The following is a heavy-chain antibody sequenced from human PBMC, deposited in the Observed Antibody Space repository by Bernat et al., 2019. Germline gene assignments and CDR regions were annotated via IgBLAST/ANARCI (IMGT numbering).Heavy chain of an antibody. Sequence: EVQLVESGGGVVRPGGSLRLSCAASGFTFSSYSMNWVRQAPGKGLEWVSYISSSSSYIYYADSVKGRFTISRDNAKNSLYLQMNSLRAEDTAVYYCASSRGSSWYYYFDYWGQGTLVTVSS. D-gene: IGHD6-13*01. CDR1: GFTFSSYS. CDR2: ISSSSSYI. CDR3: ASSRGSSWYYYFDY. J-gene: IGHJ4*02. V-gene: IGHV3-21*05.